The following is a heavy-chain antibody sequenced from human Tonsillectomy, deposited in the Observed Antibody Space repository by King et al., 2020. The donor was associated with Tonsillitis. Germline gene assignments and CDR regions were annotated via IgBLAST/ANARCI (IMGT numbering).Heavy chain of an antibody. D-gene: IGHD6-19*01. CDR3: ARDPAVAGENWFDP. Sequence: QVQLVESGAEVKKPVASVKVSCKASGYTFTGYYMHWVRHAPGQGREWMGWINPNSGGTNYEQKFQGRVIMTRDTSISTAYRELSRLGSDDKAMDYCARDPAVAGENWFDPWGQGTLVTVSS. CDR2: INPNSGGT. V-gene: IGHV1-2*02. CDR1: GYTFTGYY. J-gene: IGHJ5*02.